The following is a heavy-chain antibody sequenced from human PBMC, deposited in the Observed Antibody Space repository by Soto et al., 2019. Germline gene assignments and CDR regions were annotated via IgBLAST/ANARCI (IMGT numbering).Heavy chain of an antibody. CDR2: IKQEGSEK. V-gene: IGHV3-7*01. D-gene: IGHD6-6*01. CDR1: GFTFSSYW. Sequence: GGSLRLPCAPSGFTFSSYWMSWVRQAPGKALEWVANIKQEGSEKSYVDSVKGGFTISGDNAKNSLYLQWNCLRAKDTAVYYGARDTIAARSRRYCYYGLDVWGQGTTVTVSS. J-gene: IGHJ6*02. CDR3: ARDTIAARSRRYCYYGLDV.